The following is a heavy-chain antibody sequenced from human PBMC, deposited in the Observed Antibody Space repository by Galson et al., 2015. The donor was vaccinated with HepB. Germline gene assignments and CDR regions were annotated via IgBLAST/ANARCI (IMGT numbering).Heavy chain of an antibody. D-gene: IGHD2-2*01. V-gene: IGHV1-2*04. J-gene: IGHJ6*02. CDR2: INPNSGGT. CDR1: GYTFTGYY. Sequence: SVKVSCKASGYTFTGYYMHWVRQAPGQGLEWMGWINPNSGGTNYAQKFQGWVTMTRDTSISTAYMELSRLRSDDTAVYYCARDSRGVVPAEEYYYYYYGMDVWGQGPRSPSP. CDR3: ARDSRGVVPAEEYYYYYYGMDV.